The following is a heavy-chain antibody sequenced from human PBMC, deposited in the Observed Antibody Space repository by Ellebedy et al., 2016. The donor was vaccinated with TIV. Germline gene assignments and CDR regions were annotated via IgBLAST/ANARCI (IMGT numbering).Heavy chain of an antibody. CDR3: ARVGTVAGTLDVGDFDP. Sequence: MPSETLSLTCTVSGGSISSYYWSWIRQPAGKGLEWIGRIYTSGSTNYNPSLKSRVTMSVDTSKNQFSLKLSSVTAADTAVYYCARVGTVAGTLDVGDFDPWGQGTLVTVSS. V-gene: IGHV4-4*07. J-gene: IGHJ5*02. D-gene: IGHD6-19*01. CDR2: IYTSGST. CDR1: GGSISSYY.